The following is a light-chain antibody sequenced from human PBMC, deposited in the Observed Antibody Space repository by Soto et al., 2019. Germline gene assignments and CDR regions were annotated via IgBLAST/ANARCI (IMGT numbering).Light chain of an antibody. CDR1: QSVSTN. CDR2: AAS. V-gene: IGKV3-15*01. Sequence: ELVMTQSPATLSVSPGERATLSCRASQSVSTNLAWYQQKPGQAPRLLIYAASVRATGIPARFSGSGSGTEFTLTISSLQSEDFAVYYCQQYDERQPNLSFGGGTKVEIK. CDR3: QQYDERQPNLS. J-gene: IGKJ4*01.